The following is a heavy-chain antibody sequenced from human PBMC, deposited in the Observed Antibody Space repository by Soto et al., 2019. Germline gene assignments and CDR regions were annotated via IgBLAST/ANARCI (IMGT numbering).Heavy chain of an antibody. CDR1: GYTFTSYA. CDR2: INTNTGNP. J-gene: IGHJ5*02. CDR3: ARDNSSSWYSFWFDP. D-gene: IGHD6-13*01. V-gene: IGHV7-4-1*01. Sequence: ASVKVSCKASGYTFTSYAMNWVRQAPGQGLEWMGWINTNTGNPTYAQGFTGRFVFSLDTSVSTAYLQICSLEAEDTAVYYCARDNSSSWYSFWFDPWGQGTLVTVSS.